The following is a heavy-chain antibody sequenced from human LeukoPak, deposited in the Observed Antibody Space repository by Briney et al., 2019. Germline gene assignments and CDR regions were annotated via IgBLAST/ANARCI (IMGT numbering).Heavy chain of an antibody. D-gene: IGHD2-15*01. CDR2: ISYDGSNK. CDR3: ARDRGRGGSSDSFDI. CDR1: GFTFSSYG. Sequence: GGSLRLSCAASGFTFSSYGMHWVRQAPGKGLEWVAVISYDGSNKYYADSVKGRFTISRGNAKNSLYLQMNSLRAEDTAVYYCARDRGRGGSSDSFDIWGQGTMVTVSS. V-gene: IGHV3-30*03. J-gene: IGHJ3*02.